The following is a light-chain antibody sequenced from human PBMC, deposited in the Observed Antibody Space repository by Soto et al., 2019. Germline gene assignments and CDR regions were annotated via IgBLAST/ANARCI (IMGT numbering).Light chain of an antibody. CDR1: SSDVVGSNY. J-gene: IGLJ1*01. Sequence: QSVLTQPAPGSGSPGQSITISFTGTSSDVVGSNYGSWYQPHPAKAPNLIIYDVTNRPSGVSNPFSGSKSGNTASLTISGLQPEDEADYYCSSYTTSNTRQIVFGTGTIVTVL. CDR3: SSYTTSNTRQIV. V-gene: IGLV2-14*03. CDR2: DVT.